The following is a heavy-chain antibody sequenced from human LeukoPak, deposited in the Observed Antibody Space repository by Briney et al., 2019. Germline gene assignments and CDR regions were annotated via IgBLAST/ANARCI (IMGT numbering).Heavy chain of an antibody. D-gene: IGHD4-23*01. CDR2: SRNKGNSYTT. V-gene: IGHV3-72*01. J-gene: IGHJ3*02. Sequence: GGSLRLSCTASGLTLSDHYIDWVRQAPGKGLEWVGRSRNKGNSYTTEYAASVKGRFTISRDDSKNSLFLQMNGLRTEDTAVYFCARDGGTGGNTAFDIWGQGTMVTVSS. CDR3: ARDGGTGGNTAFDI. CDR1: GLTLSDHY.